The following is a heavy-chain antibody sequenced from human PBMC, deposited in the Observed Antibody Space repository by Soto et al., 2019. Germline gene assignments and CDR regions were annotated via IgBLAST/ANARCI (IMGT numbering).Heavy chain of an antibody. V-gene: IGHV4-4*02. J-gene: IGHJ4*02. CDR1: GGFTSTNNW. CDR2: AYHSGST. Sequence: QLQLQESGPGLVRPSGTLSLTCAVSGGFTSTNNWWSWVRQPPGKGLEWIGDAYHSGSTEYNPSLKRRVSISVDKSKNQISLKLPSATAADTAVYYCARSPPSSYYGGSGTFDYWGQGTLVTVSS. CDR3: ARSPPSSYYGGSGTFDY. D-gene: IGHD3-10*01.